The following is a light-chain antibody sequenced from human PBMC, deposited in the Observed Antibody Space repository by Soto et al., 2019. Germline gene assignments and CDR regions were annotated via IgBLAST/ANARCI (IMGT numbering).Light chain of an antibody. Sequence: ENVLTQSPGTLSLSPGERATLSCRASQSVSRNFLAWYQQKPGQAPRLLIYHASNRATGIPDRFSGSGSGTDITLTISRLEPEDFAMYYCQQYASARRTFGQGTNLEIK. CDR3: QQYASARRT. V-gene: IGKV3-20*01. CDR1: QSVSRNF. J-gene: IGKJ2*01. CDR2: HAS.